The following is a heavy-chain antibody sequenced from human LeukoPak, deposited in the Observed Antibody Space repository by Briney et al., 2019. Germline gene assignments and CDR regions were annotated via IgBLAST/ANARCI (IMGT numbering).Heavy chain of an antibody. Sequence: GGSLRLSCAASGFTFSSYAMSWVRQAPGKGLEWVSAISGYGGSTFYADSVKGRFTISRANSENTLYLQMNSLRAEDTAVYYCAKPAVGVTAPSAWGQGTLVTVSS. J-gene: IGHJ5*02. CDR1: GFTFSSYA. V-gene: IGHV3-23*01. D-gene: IGHD2-21*02. CDR3: AKPAVGVTAPSA. CDR2: ISGYGGST.